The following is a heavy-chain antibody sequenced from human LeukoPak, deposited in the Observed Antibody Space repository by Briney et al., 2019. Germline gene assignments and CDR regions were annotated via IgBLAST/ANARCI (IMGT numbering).Heavy chain of an antibody. V-gene: IGHV3-43*02. J-gene: IGHJ5*02. CDR1: VFTFDDYA. Sequence: GGSQTLSCAASVFTFDDYAIHWVRHATRKGLEWVSLMSGDGGSTYYADSVKGRFTIYRDNSKNSLYLQMNSLRTEDTALYYCAKDRIYYDSSGYYDHWGQGTRVSV. D-gene: IGHD3-22*01. CDR3: AKDRIYYDSSGYYDH. CDR2: MSGDGGST.